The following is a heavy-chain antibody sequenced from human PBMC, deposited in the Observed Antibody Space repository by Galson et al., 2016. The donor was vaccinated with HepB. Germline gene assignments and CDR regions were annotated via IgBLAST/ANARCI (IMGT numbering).Heavy chain of an antibody. Sequence: SLRLSCAASGFTFSSYGMHWVRQAPGKGLEWVAVISYDGSNKYYADSVKGRFTISRDNSKNTLYLQMNGLRAEDAAVYYCAKPTGIQLWLYWYFDLWGRGTLVTVSS. CDR1: GFTFSSYG. J-gene: IGHJ2*01. D-gene: IGHD5-18*01. V-gene: IGHV3-30*18. CDR2: ISYDGSNK. CDR3: AKPTGIQLWLYWYFDL.